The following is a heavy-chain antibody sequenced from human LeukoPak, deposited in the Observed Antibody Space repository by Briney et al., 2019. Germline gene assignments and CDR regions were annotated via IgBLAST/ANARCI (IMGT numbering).Heavy chain of an antibody. Sequence: GGSLRLSCAASGFTFSSYSMNWVRQVPGKGLEWVSSISSSSYIYYADSVKGRFTISRDNAKNSLYLQMNSLRAEDTAVYYCARGTTVYWGQGTLVTVSS. CDR3: ARGTTVY. J-gene: IGHJ4*02. V-gene: IGHV3-21*01. D-gene: IGHD4-17*01. CDR1: GFTFSSYS. CDR2: ISSSSYI.